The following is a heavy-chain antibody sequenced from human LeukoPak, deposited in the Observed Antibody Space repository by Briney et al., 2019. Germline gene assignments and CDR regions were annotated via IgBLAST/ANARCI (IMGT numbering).Heavy chain of an antibody. J-gene: IGHJ4*02. CDR1: GGSISSSSYY. Sequence: PSETLSLTCTVSGGSISSSSYYWGWIRQPPGKGLEWIGSIYYSGSTYYNPSLKSRVTISVDTSKNQFSLKLSSVTAADTAVYYCARHLDSSGWSKSFDYWGQGTLVTVFS. D-gene: IGHD6-19*01. CDR3: ARHLDSSGWSKSFDY. CDR2: IYYSGST. V-gene: IGHV4-39*01.